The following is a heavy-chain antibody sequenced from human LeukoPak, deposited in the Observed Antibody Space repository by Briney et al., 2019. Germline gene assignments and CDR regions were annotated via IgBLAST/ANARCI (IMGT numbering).Heavy chain of an antibody. Sequence: PSETLSLTCSVSGGSISSYYWSWIRQPPGKGLEWIGYIYYSGSTYYNPSLKSRVTISVDTSKNQFSLKLSSVTAADTAVYYCARWAMVRGVHDYYYYGMDVWGQGTTVTVSS. CDR3: ARWAMVRGVHDYYYYGMDV. CDR1: GGSISSYY. V-gene: IGHV4-59*08. CDR2: IYYSGST. J-gene: IGHJ6*02. D-gene: IGHD3-10*01.